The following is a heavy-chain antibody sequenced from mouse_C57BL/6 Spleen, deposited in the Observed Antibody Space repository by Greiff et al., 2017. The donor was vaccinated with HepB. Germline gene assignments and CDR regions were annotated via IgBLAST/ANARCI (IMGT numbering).Heavy chain of an antibody. CDR3: ARATTGGYAMDY. CDR2: INPNNGGT. CDR1: GYTFTDYN. Sequence: EVQLQQSGPELVKPGASVKIPCKASGYTFTDYNMDWVKQSHGKSLEWIGDINPNNGGTIYNQKFKGKATLTVDKSSSTAYMELRSLTSEDTAVYYCARATTGGYAMDYWGQGTSVTVSS. V-gene: IGHV1-18*01. D-gene: IGHD1-1*01. J-gene: IGHJ4*01.